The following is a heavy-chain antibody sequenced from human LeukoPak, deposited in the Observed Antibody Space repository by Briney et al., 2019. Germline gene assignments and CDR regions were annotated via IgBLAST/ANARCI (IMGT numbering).Heavy chain of an antibody. J-gene: IGHJ6*03. V-gene: IGHV3-30*03. D-gene: IGHD2/OR15-2a*01. CDR3: ARDTWAYYMDV. CDR2: ISYDGSNK. Sequence: GGSLRLSCAASGFTFSSYGMHWVRQAPGKGLDWVAVISYDGSNKYYADSVKGRFTISRDNSKNTLYLQMNSLRVEDTAVYYCARDTWAYYMDVWGKGTTVTISS. CDR1: GFTFSSYG.